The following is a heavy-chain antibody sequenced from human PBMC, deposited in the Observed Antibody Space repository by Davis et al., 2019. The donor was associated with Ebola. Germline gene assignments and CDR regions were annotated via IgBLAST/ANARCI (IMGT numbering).Heavy chain of an antibody. J-gene: IGHJ4*02. CDR3: TTDSSGVDVAVAGILDF. V-gene: IGHV3-15*01. CDR2: IKMKTDGGTT. Sequence: PGGSLRLSCAASGFTFSAYAMHWVRQAPGKGLEWIGRIKMKTDGGTTDYAAPVKGRFTISRDDSRNTLYLQMNSLKTEDTAVYYCTTDSSGVDVAVAGILDFWGQGTLVTVSS. D-gene: IGHD6-19*01. CDR1: GFTFSAYA.